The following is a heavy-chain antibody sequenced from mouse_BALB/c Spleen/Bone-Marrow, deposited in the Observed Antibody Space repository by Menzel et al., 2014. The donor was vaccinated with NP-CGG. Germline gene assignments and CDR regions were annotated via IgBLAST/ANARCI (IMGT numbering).Heavy chain of an antibody. CDR3: TRLPH. CDR2: INPSNGGT. D-gene: IGHD5-1*01. V-gene: IGHV1S81*02. J-gene: IGHJ4*01. Sequence: QVQLQQPGAELVEPGASVKLSCKASGYTFTSYYMYWVKQRPGQGLEWIGEINPSNGGTNFNEKFKSRATLTVDKSSSTAYMQLSSLTSEDSAVYYCTRLPHWGQGTSVTVSS. CDR1: GYTFTSYY.